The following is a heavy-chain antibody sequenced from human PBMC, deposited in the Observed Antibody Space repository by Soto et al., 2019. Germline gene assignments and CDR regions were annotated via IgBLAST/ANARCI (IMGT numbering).Heavy chain of an antibody. CDR2: IYPGDSDT. V-gene: IGHV5-51*01. CDR1: GCRFTSYW. J-gene: IGHJ6*02. D-gene: IGHD3-3*01. Sequence: PGESLKISSQCSGCRFTSYWIGWVRQMTGKGLEWMGIIYPGDSDTRYSPSFQGQVTISADKSISTAYLQWSSLKASDTAMYYCARHWIFGVSRSGYGMDVWGQGTTVTVSS. CDR3: ARHWIFGVSRSGYGMDV.